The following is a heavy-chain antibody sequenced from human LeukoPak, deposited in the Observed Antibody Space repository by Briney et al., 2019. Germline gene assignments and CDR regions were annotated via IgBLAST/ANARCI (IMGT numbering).Heavy chain of an antibody. D-gene: IGHD3-10*01. CDR2: IYNSGST. J-gene: IGHJ4*02. V-gene: IGHV4-59*01. Sequence: SETLSLTCTVSGGSISVYYWSWIRQPPGKGLEWIGYIYNSGSTTYNPSLKSRLTISVDTSKNQFSPKLTSVTAADTAVYYCARDRELGYWGQGTLVTVSS. CDR1: GGSISVYY. CDR3: ARDRELGY.